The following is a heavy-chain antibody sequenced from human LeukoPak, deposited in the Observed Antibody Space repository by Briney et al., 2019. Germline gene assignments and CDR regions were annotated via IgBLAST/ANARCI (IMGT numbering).Heavy chain of an antibody. V-gene: IGHV3-74*01. CDR1: GFTFSSYN. CDR2: INGDGSST. CDR3: ADSNFDY. D-gene: IGHD5-18*01. Sequence: GGSLRLSCAASGFTFSSYNMNWVRQAPGKGLVWVSRINGDGSSTTYADSVKGRFTSSRDNARNTLYLQMNSLRADDTAVYYCADSNFDYWGQGTQVTVSS. J-gene: IGHJ4*02.